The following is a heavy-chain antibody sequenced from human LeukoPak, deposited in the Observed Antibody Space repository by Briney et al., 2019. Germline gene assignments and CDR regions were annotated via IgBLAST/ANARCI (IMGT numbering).Heavy chain of an antibody. Sequence: GGSLRLSCAASGFSVGTNYMTWVRQAPGKGLEWVSVIYSGDNTYYADSVEGRFTISRDTPKNTLYLQMNSLRAEDTAVYYCARDTGSGYCSGGRCRGAFDIWGQGTMVTVSS. CDR3: ARDTGSGYCSGGRCRGAFDI. V-gene: IGHV3-53*01. CDR1: GFSVGTNY. CDR2: IYSGDNT. J-gene: IGHJ3*02. D-gene: IGHD2-15*01.